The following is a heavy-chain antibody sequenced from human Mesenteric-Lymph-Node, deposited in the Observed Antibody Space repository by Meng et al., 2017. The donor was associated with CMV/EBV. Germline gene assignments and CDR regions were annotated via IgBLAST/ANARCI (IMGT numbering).Heavy chain of an antibody. D-gene: IGHD2/OR15-2a*01. J-gene: IGHJ6*02. CDR2: ISAYNGNT. Sequence: ASVKVSCKPSGYTFTTYYIHWVRQAPGQGLEWMGWISAYNGNTNYAQKLQGRVTMTTDTSTSTAYMELRSLRSDDTAVYYCARVSSTTRDYYGMDVWGQGTTVTVSS. CDR3: ARVSSTTRDYYGMDV. CDR1: GYTFTTYY. V-gene: IGHV1-18*04.